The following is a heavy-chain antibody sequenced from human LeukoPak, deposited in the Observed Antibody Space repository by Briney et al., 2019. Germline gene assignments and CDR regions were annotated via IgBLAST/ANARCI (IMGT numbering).Heavy chain of an antibody. J-gene: IGHJ4*02. D-gene: IGHD5-18*01. Sequence: GGSLRLSCAVSGLTFSSSWMDWVRQAPGKGLEWVAGINPDGNKKYSADSVKGRFTISRDNAENSLYLQMNSLRVEDTAFYYCARDLAYSRLDYWGQGMLVTVSS. V-gene: IGHV3-7*01. CDR3: ARDLAYSRLDY. CDR1: GLTFSSSW. CDR2: INPDGNKK.